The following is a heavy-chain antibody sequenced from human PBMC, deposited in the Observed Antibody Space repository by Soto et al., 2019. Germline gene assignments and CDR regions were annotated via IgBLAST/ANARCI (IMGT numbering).Heavy chain of an antibody. CDR1: GRSISSGDYF. Sequence: SETLSLTCTVSGRSISSGDYFWSWIRQPPGKGLEWIGYTHYSGSTYYNPSLKSRVTISIDKSKNQLSLKLSSVTAADTAVYYCARGITTFGVVRLTWFDPWGQGTLVTVSS. D-gene: IGHD3-3*01. CDR3: ARGITTFGVVRLTWFDP. J-gene: IGHJ5*02. CDR2: THYSGST. V-gene: IGHV4-30-4*01.